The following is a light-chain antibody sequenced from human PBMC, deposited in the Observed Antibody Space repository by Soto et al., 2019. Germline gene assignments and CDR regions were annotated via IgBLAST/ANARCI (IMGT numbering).Light chain of an antibody. CDR1: QTISSY. V-gene: IGKV3-11*01. CDR3: QQRGNWPLT. J-gene: IGKJ4*01. CDR2: DAS. Sequence: ETVLTQSPATLSLSPGERATLSCRASQTISSYLIWYQQKPGQAPRLLIYDASSMATGIPSRFSGSVSGTDFTLTISSLEPEDFAVYYCQQRGNWPLTFGGGTKVEI.